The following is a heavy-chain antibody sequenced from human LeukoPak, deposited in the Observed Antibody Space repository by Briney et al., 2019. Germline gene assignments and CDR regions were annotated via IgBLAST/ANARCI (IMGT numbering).Heavy chain of an antibody. V-gene: IGHV3-11*04. J-gene: IGHJ6*02. D-gene: IGHD2-21*02. Sequence: PGGSLRLSCAASGFTFSDYYMSWIRQAPGKGLEWVSYISSSGSTIYYADSVKGRFTISRDNAKNSLYLQMNSLRAEDTAVYYCARDRIPKYCGGDCFPYYYYGMDVWGQGTTVTVSS. CDR3: ARDRIPKYCGGDCFPYYYYGMDV. CDR1: GFTFSDYY. CDR2: ISSSGSTI.